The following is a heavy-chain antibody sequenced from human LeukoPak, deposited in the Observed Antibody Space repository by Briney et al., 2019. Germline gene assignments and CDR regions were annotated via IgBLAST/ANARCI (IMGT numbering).Heavy chain of an antibody. Sequence: SQTLSLTCTVSGGSISSGDYYWSWIRQPPGKGLEWIGYIYYSESTYYNPSLKSRVTISVDTSKNQFSPKLSSVTAADTAVYYCARGEVVPTYYFDYWGQGTLVTVSS. D-gene: IGHD2-15*01. CDR3: ARGEVVPTYYFDY. CDR2: IYYSEST. CDR1: GGSISSGDYY. J-gene: IGHJ4*02. V-gene: IGHV4-30-4*01.